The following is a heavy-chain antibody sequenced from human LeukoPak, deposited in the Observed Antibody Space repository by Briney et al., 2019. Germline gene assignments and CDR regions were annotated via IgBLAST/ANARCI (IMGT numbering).Heavy chain of an antibody. CDR3: ARYYYDSSGYYFWWFDP. D-gene: IGHD3-22*01. J-gene: IGHJ5*02. V-gene: IGHV4-38-2*01. CDR2: IYHSGST. CDR1: GYSISSGYY. Sequence: KTSETLSLTCAVSGYSISSGYYWGWIRQPPGKGLEWIGSIYHSGSTYYNPSLKSRVTISVDTSKIQFSLKLSSVTAADTAVYYCARYYYDSSGYYFWWFDPWGQGTLVTVSS.